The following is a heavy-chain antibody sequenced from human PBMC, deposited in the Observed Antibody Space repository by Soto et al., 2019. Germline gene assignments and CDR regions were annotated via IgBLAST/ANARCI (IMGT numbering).Heavy chain of an antibody. Sequence: EVQLLESGGGLVQPGGSLRLSCAASGFTFSSYAMSWVRQAPGKGXXXXSAISGSGGSTYYADSVKGRXTIXRXNSXXXXXXXXXXXXXXXXXXXXXXXXXXXXXXXXXGXDVWGQGTTVTVSS. CDR1: GFTFSSYA. CDR2: ISGSGGST. J-gene: IGHJ6*02. CDR3: XXXXXXXXXXXXGXDV. V-gene: IGHV3-23*01.